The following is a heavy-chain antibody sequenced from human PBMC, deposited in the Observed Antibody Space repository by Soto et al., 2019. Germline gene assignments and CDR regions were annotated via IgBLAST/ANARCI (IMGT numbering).Heavy chain of an antibody. CDR1: GFTFSNYA. CDR3: AKDEGWTNYFDY. J-gene: IGHJ4*02. CDR2: ISGGADST. Sequence: EVQLLESGGGLVQPGGSLRLSCAASGFTFSNYAMSWVRQAPGKGLEWVSTISGGADSTYYADSVKGRFTISRDNSRSSLYLQMNSQRAEDSAVYYCAKDEGWTNYFDYWGQGTLLTVSS. V-gene: IGHV3-23*01.